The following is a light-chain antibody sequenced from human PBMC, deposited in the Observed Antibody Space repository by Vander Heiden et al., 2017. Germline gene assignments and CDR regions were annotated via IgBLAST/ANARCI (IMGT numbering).Light chain of an antibody. CDR1: TSNIGGNT. CDR2: SNN. V-gene: IGLV1-44*01. J-gene: IGLJ3*02. Sequence: QSVLTPPPSASGTPGQRVPISCSGSTSNIGGNTVNWYQQFPGTAPKLLIYSNNQRPSGVPDRFSGSKSGTSASLAISGLQSEDEADYYCASWDDSLNGWVFGGGTKLTVL. CDR3: ASWDDSLNGWV.